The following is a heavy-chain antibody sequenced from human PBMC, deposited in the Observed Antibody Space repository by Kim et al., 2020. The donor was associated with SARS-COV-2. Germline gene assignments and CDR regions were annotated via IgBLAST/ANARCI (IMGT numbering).Heavy chain of an antibody. V-gene: IGHV3-23*01. CDR2: ISGSGGST. CDR1: GFTFSSYA. D-gene: IGHD6-19*01. J-gene: IGHJ4*02. Sequence: GGSLRLSCAASGFTFSSYAMSWVRQAPGKGLEWVSTISGSGGSTYYADSVKGRFTISRDNSKNTLYLQMNSLRAEDTAVYYCAKAPASSGWPYYFDYWGQGTLVTVSS. CDR3: AKAPASSGWPYYFDY.